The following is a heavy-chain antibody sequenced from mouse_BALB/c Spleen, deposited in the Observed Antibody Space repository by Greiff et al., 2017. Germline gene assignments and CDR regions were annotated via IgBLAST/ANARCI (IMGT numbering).Heavy chain of an antibody. Sequence: DVKLVESGGGLVKPGGSLKLSCAASGFTFSSYAMSWVRQTPEKRLEWVASISSGCSTYYPDSVKGRFTISRDNARNILYLQMRSLRSEDTAMYYCARGGGNYVDWFAYWGQGTLVTVSA. CDR2: ISSGCST. D-gene: IGHD2-1*01. CDR1: GFTFSSYA. V-gene: IGHV5-6-5*01. CDR3: ARGGGNYVDWFAY. J-gene: IGHJ3*01.